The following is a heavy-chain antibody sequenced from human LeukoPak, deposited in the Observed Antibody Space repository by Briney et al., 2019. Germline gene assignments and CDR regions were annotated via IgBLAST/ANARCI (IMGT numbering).Heavy chain of an antibody. J-gene: IGHJ4*02. CDR2: ICPNSGDK. Sequence: GGSVRVSCEASGYTFTGYYMHWVRQAPGQGLEWVGWICPNSGDKKSAQNLQGRVTMTRDTSISTAYMELSRLRSDDTAAYYCGRQDKNAAASDYGGERTLLTLSS. CDR3: GRQDKNAAASDY. V-gene: IGHV1-2*02. CDR1: GYTFTGYY.